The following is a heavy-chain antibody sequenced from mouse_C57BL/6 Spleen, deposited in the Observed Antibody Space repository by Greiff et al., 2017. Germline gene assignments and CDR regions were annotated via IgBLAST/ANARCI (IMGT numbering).Heavy chain of an antibody. CDR2: IDPETGGT. V-gene: IGHV1-15*01. CDR1: GYTFTDYE. CDR3: TRSTTVVVPYYFDC. Sequence: QVQLQQSGAELVRPGASVTLSCKASGYTFTDYEMHWVKQTPVHGLEWIGAIDPETGGTAYNQKFKGKAILTADKSSSTAYMELRSLTSEDSAVYYCTRSTTVVVPYYFDCWGQGTTLT. D-gene: IGHD1-1*01. J-gene: IGHJ2*01.